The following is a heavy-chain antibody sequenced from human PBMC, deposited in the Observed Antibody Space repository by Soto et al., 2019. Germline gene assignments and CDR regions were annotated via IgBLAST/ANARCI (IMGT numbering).Heavy chain of an antibody. Sequence: SETLSLTCTVSGGSISSYYWSWIRQPPGKGLEWIGYIYYSGSTNYNPSLKSRVTISVDTSKNQFSLKLSSVTAADTAVYYCAREGRITMVRGVIKTVDVWGKGTTVTVSS. CDR2: IYYSGST. V-gene: IGHV4-59*01. CDR3: AREGRITMVRGVIKTVDV. J-gene: IGHJ6*04. D-gene: IGHD3-10*01. CDR1: GGSISSYY.